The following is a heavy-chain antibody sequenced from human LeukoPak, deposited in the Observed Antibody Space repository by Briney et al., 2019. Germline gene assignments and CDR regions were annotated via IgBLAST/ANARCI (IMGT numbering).Heavy chain of an antibody. CDR1: GYTFTGYY. J-gene: IGHJ4*02. CDR2: IYPNSGAT. Sequence: AASVKVSCKASGYTFTGYYMHWVRQAPGQGLEWMGWIYPNSGATKYAQKFQGRVTMTRDTSISTAYMELSGLRSDDTAVYYCGTLLSNGPFDYWGQGSLVTVSS. V-gene: IGHV1-2*02. CDR3: GTLLSNGPFDY.